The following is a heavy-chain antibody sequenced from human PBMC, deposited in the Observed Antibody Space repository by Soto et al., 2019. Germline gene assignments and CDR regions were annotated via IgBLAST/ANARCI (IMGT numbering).Heavy chain of an antibody. CDR1: GYSFTGHY. Sequence: QVRLVQFGPEVRKPGASVKISCEASGYSFTGHYLHWVRQAPGHGLEWMGWINPNSGGTNYAQKFQDWISITRDKALSTVYMDLSSLRSEDTAMYYCAKSDGAEENDAFDIWGQGTMISVS. CDR3: AKSDGAEENDAFDI. J-gene: IGHJ3*02. D-gene: IGHD3-16*01. V-gene: IGHV1-2*04. CDR2: INPNSGGT.